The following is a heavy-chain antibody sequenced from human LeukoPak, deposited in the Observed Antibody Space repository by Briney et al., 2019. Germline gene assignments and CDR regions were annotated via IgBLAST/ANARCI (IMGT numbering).Heavy chain of an antibody. CDR2: IISIFGTA. CDR1: GGTFSSFA. V-gene: IGHV1-69*05. D-gene: IGHD3-22*01. CDR3: ARDVEVVITTGCRAFDV. Sequence: SSVKVSCKASGGTFSSFAISWVRQAPGQGREWVGGIISIFGTANYAQKFQGRVTITTDESTSTAYMEMSSLRSEDTGVYYCARDVEVVITTGCRAFDVGGQGTMVTVSS. J-gene: IGHJ3*01.